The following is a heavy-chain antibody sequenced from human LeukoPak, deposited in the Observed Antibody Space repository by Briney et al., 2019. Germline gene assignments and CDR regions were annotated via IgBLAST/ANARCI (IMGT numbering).Heavy chain of an antibody. CDR1: GFTFSSYS. V-gene: IGHV3-30*18. Sequence: GGSLRLSCAASGFTFSSYSMNWVRQAPGKGLEWVAVISYDGSNKYYADSVKGRFTISRDNSKNTLYLQMNSLRAEDTAVYYCAKDSSRYSSGWYDYWGQGTLVTVSS. CDR3: AKDSSRYSSGWYDY. D-gene: IGHD6-19*01. J-gene: IGHJ4*02. CDR2: ISYDGSNK.